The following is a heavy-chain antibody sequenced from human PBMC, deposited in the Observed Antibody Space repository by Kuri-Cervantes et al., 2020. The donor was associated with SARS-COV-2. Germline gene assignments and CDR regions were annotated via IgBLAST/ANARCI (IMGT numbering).Heavy chain of an antibody. Sequence: SETLSLTCTVSGGSISSGSYYWSWIRQPAGKGLEWIGRIYTSGSTNYNPSLKSRVTISVDTSKNQFSLKLSSVTAADTAVYYCARVGIAARRYFDYWGQGTLVTVSS. CDR2: IYTSGST. CDR3: ARVGIAARRYFDY. D-gene: IGHD6-6*01. CDR1: GGSISSGSYY. V-gene: IGHV4-61*02. J-gene: IGHJ4*02.